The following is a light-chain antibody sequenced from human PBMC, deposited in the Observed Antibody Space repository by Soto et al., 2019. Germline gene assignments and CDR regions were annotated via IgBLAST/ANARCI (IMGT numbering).Light chain of an antibody. V-gene: IGLV4-69*01. J-gene: IGLJ3*02. CDR1: SGHSTYA. Sequence: QLVLTQSPSASASLGASVKLTCTLSSGHSTYAIAWHQQQPEKGPRFLMNLDSAGRHSKGDEIPDRFSGSSSGAERYLTISSLQSEDEADYYCQTWGTGFRVFGGGTKLTVL. CDR2: LDSAGRH. CDR3: QTWGTGFRV.